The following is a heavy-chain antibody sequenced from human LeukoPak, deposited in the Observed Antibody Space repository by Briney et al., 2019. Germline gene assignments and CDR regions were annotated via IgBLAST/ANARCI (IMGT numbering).Heavy chain of an antibody. V-gene: IGHV3-7*03. D-gene: IGHD5-18*01. CDR2: IREERGQE. CDR3: ASLDTAKQPLANH. Sequence: GGSLRLSCVASGLTVSNHWMSWVRQAPGKGLEWVANIREERGQEYYVDSVKGRFTVSKNSAKNSLYLQMNTLRVEDTAMYYCASLDTAKQPLANHWGQGTLVTVSS. J-gene: IGHJ5*02. CDR1: GLTVSNHW.